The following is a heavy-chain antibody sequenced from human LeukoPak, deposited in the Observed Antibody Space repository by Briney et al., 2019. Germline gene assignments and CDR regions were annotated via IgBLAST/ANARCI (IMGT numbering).Heavy chain of an antibody. CDR2: IYYSGST. CDR3: ARVASSRWYVRWFDP. Sequence: PSETLSLTCTVSGGSISSYYWSWIRQPPGKGLEWIRYIYYSGSTNYNPSLKSRVTISVDTSKNQFSLKLSSVTAADTAVYYCARVASSRWYVRWFDPWGQGTLVTVSS. V-gene: IGHV4-59*01. J-gene: IGHJ5*02. D-gene: IGHD6-13*01. CDR1: GGSISSYY.